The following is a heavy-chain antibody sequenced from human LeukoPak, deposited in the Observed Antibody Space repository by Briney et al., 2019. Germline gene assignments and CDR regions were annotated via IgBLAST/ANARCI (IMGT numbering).Heavy chain of an antibody. D-gene: IGHD6-19*01. CDR3: ASQLPYSSGWYAPLDY. J-gene: IGHJ4*02. CDR1: GGTFSSYA. V-gene: IGHV1-69*04. Sequence: SVTVSCKASGGTFSSYALRWVRPAPGQGLAWMGRIIPILGIANYAQKSQGRVTITADKSTSTAYMELSSLRSEDTAVYYCASQLPYSSGWYAPLDYWGQGTLVTVSS. CDR2: IIPILGIA.